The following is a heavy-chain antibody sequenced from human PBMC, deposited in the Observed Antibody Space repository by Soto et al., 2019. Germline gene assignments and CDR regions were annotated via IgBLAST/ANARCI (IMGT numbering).Heavy chain of an antibody. Sequence: ASVKVSCKASGYTFTSYYMHWVRQAPGQGLEWMGIINPSGGSTSYAQKFQGRVTMTRDTSTSTVYMELSSLRSEDTAVYYCARGGYSYGPHVDCYFDYWGQGTLVTVSS. CDR2: INPSGGST. V-gene: IGHV1-46*01. CDR1: GYTFTSYY. D-gene: IGHD5-18*01. J-gene: IGHJ4*02. CDR3: ARGGYSYGPHVDCYFDY.